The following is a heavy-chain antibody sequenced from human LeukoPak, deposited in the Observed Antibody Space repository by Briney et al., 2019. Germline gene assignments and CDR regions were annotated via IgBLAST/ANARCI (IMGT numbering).Heavy chain of an antibody. CDR2: IWYDGSNK. Sequence: GGSLRLSCAASGFTFSSYGMHWVRQAPGKGREWVAVIWYDGSNKYYADSVKGGFTISRDNSKNTLYLQMNSLRAEDTAVYYCARDRYYYDSSGWFYFDYWGQGTLVTVSS. D-gene: IGHD3-22*01. V-gene: IGHV3-33*01. CDR3: ARDRYYYDSSGWFYFDY. CDR1: GFTFSSYG. J-gene: IGHJ4*02.